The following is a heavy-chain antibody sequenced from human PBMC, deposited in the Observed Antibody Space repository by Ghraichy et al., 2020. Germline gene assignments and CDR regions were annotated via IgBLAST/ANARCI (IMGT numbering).Heavy chain of an antibody. CDR1: GFTFSSYG. CDR3: AKVEGEAVAGTGLHEYFQH. J-gene: IGHJ1*01. D-gene: IGHD6-19*01. V-gene: IGHV3-30*02. CDR2: IRYDGSNK. Sequence: GGSLRLSCAASGFTFSSYGMHWVRQAPGKGLEWVVFIRYDGSNKYYADSVKGRFTISRDNSKNTLYLQMNSLRAEDTAVYYCAKVEGEAVAGTGLHEYFQHWGQGTLVTVSS.